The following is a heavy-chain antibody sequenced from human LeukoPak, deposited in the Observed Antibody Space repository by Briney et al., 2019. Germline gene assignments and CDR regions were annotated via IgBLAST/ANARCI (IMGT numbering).Heavy chain of an antibody. J-gene: IGHJ4*02. CDR3: ARGMDTGSGSYYFDY. V-gene: IGHV1-69*04. CDR2: IIPILGIA. D-gene: IGHD1-26*01. CDR1: GGTFSSYA. Sequence: ASVKVSCKASGGTFSSYAISWVRQAPGQGLEWMGRIIPILGIANYAQKFQGRVTITAGKSTSTAYMELSSLRSEDTAVYYCARGMDTGSGSYYFDYWGQGTLVTVSS.